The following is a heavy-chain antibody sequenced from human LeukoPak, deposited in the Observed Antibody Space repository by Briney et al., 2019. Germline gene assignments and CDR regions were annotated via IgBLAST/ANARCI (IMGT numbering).Heavy chain of an antibody. CDR3: ASNLERNDAFDI. CDR1: GFTFSSYS. J-gene: IGHJ3*02. Sequence: GGSLRLSCAASGFTFSSYSMNWVRQAPGKGLEWVSYISSSSSTIYYADSVKGRFTISRDNAKNSLYLQMNSLRAEDTAVHYCASNLERNDAFDIWGQRTMVTVSS. D-gene: IGHD1-1*01. CDR2: ISSSSSTI. V-gene: IGHV3-48*01.